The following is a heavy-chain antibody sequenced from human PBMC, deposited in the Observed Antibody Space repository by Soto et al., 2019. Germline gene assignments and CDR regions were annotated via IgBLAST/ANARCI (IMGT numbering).Heavy chain of an antibody. CDR1: GYSFTSYW. Sequence: GESLKISCKGSGYSFTSYWISWVRQMPGKGLEWMGRIDPSDSYTNYSPSFQGHVTISADKSISTAYLQWSSLKASDTAMYYCARHADYYDSSGYYYDGFYYFDYWGQGTLVTVS. V-gene: IGHV5-10-1*01. D-gene: IGHD3-22*01. CDR2: IDPSDSYT. CDR3: ARHADYYDSSGYYYDGFYYFDY. J-gene: IGHJ4*02.